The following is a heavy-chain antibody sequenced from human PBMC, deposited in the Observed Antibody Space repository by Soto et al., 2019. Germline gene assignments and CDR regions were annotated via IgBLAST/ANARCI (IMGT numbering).Heavy chain of an antibody. D-gene: IGHD3-22*01. CDR1: GYTFTSYG. Sequence: GASVKVSCKASGYTFTSYGISWVRQAPGQGLEWMGWISAYNGNTNYAQKLQGRVTMTTDTSTSTAYMELRSLRSDDTAVYYCARDLIPYYYDSSGQRTPHWFDPWGQGTLVTVSS. J-gene: IGHJ5*02. CDR3: ARDLIPYYYDSSGQRTPHWFDP. V-gene: IGHV1-18*01. CDR2: ISAYNGNT.